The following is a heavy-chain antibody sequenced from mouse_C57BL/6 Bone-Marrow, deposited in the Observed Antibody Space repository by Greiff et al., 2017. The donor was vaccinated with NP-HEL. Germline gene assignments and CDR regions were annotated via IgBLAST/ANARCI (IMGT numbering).Heavy chain of an antibody. V-gene: IGHV1-80*01. CDR1: GYAFSSYW. Sequence: QVHVKQSGAELVKPGASVKISCKASGYAFSSYWMNWVKQRPGKGLEWIGQIYPGDGDTNYNGKFKGKATLTADKSSSTAYMQLSSLTSEDSAVYFCATMGYDGGFAYWGQGTLVTVSA. J-gene: IGHJ3*01. CDR3: ATMGYDGGFAY. D-gene: IGHD2-2*01. CDR2: IYPGDGDT.